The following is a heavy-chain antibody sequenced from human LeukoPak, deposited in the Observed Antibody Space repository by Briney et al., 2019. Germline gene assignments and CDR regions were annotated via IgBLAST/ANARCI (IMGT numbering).Heavy chain of an antibody. CDR3: AKGLRLRRSSGYDDAFDI. V-gene: IGHV3-23*01. CDR2: ISGSGGST. Sequence: PGGSLRLSCAASGFTFSSYAMSWVRQAPGKGLEWVSAISGSGGSTYYADSVKGRFTISRDNSKNTLYLQMNSLRAEDTAVYYCAKGLRLRRSSGYDDAFDIWGQGTMVTVSS. J-gene: IGHJ3*02. CDR1: GFTFSSYA. D-gene: IGHD3-22*01.